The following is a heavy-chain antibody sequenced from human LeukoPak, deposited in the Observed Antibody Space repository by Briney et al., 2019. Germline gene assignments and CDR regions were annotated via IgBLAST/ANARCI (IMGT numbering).Heavy chain of an antibody. CDR1: GGSISSSSYY. CDR2: IYYSGST. V-gene: IGHV4-39*07. Sequence: LETLSLTCTVSGGSISSSSYYWGWIRQPPGKGLECIGSIYYSGSTYYNPSLKSRVTISVDTSKNQFSLKLSSVTAADTAVYYCARGFSGSGSYGAFDIWGQGTMVTVSS. J-gene: IGHJ3*02. CDR3: ARGFSGSGSYGAFDI. D-gene: IGHD3-10*01.